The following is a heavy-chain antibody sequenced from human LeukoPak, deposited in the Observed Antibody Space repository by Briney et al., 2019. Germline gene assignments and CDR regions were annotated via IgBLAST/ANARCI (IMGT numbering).Heavy chain of an antibody. CDR1: GFSFSDHA. CDR3: AKQWLVGI. CDR2: LSETGETT. J-gene: IGHJ4*02. Sequence: SGGSLRLSCAASGFSFSDHAMNWVRQAPGKWLEWVSSLSETGETTDYADSVKGRFTISRDNSKNMLYLQMNSLRADDTAVYYCAKQWLVGIWGQGTLVTVSS. V-gene: IGHV3-23*01. D-gene: IGHD6-19*01.